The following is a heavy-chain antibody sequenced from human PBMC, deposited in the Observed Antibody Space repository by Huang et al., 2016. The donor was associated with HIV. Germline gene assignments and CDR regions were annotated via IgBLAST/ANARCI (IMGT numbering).Heavy chain of an antibody. D-gene: IGHD3-10*01. Sequence: QVQLVQSGSELKKPGASVKVSCKASGYPFTSYTINWVRQAPGQGLEWMGWINTTTGNPTYAPGFTGRFVFSLDTSVSTAYLQISSLKAEDTAVYYCLIILVRGLIDAVDYWGQGTLVTVSS. V-gene: IGHV7-4-1*02. CDR3: LIILVRGLIDAVDY. CDR1: GYPFTSYT. J-gene: IGHJ4*02. CDR2: INTTTGNP.